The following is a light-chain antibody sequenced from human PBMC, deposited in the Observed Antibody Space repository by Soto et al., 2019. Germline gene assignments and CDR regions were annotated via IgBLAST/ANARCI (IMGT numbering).Light chain of an antibody. Sequence: QTVVTQEPSFSVSPGGTVTLTCGLSSGSVSTSYYPSLYQQTPGQAPRTLIYSTNTRSSGVPDRFSGSILGNKAALTITGAQADDESDYYWVLYMGSGIWVFGGGTKLTVL. CDR3: VLYMGSGIWV. CDR2: STN. CDR1: SGSVSTSYY. V-gene: IGLV8-61*01. J-gene: IGLJ3*02.